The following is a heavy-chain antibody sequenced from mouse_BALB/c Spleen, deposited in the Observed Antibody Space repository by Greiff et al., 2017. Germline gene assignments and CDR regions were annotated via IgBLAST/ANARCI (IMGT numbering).Heavy chain of an antibody. CDR3: ARTGGPYYFDY. Sequence: QVQLQQPGAELVKPGASVKLSCKASGYTFTSYWMHWVKQRPGQGLEWIGEINPSNGRTNYNEKFKSKATLTVDKSSSTAYMQLSSLTSEDSAVYYCARTGGPYYFDYWGQGTTLTVSS. CDR1: GYTFTSYW. V-gene: IGHV1S81*02. CDR2: INPSNGRT. J-gene: IGHJ2*01.